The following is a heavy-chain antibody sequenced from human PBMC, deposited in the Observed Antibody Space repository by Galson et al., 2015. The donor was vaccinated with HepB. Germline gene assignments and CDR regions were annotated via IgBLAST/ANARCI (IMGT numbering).Heavy chain of an antibody. Sequence: SLRLSCAASGFTFSSYAMHWVRQAPGKGLEWVAVISYDGSNKYYADSVKGRFTISRDNSKNTLYLQMNGLRAEDTAVYYCARDTGSSGYYNFDYWGQGTLVTVSS. J-gene: IGHJ4*02. CDR1: GFTFSSYA. CDR2: ISYDGSNK. V-gene: IGHV3-30*04. D-gene: IGHD3-22*01. CDR3: ARDTGSSGYYNFDY.